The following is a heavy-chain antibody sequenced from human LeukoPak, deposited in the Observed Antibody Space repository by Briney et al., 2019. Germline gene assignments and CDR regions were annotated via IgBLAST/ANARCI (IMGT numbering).Heavy chain of an antibody. Sequence: PGGSLRLSCAASGFTFSSYSMNWVRQAPGKGLEWVSSISSSSYIYYADSVKGRFTISRDNAKKSLYLEMNGLRAEDTAMYYCVKDLGFGMIVPRGFHYWGQGTLVSVSS. CDR3: VKDLGFGMIVPRGFHY. CDR1: GFTFSSYS. V-gene: IGHV3-21*04. CDR2: ISSSSYI. D-gene: IGHD3-22*01. J-gene: IGHJ4*02.